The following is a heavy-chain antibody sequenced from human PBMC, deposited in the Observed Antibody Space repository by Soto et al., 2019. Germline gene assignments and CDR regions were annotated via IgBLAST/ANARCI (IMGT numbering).Heavy chain of an antibody. D-gene: IGHD3-22*01. V-gene: IGHV4-59*01. CDR2: IYYGGSI. Sequence: SETLCLTCSVSGGSISSGCWTWIRQPPGKGLEWIGYIYYGGSINYNPSLKSRVIISVDTAKNQFSLRLSSVTAADTAVYYCTGAYYDINGYSLDPWGQGTSVTVSS. CDR1: GGSISSGC. J-gene: IGHJ5*02. CDR3: TGAYYDINGYSLDP.